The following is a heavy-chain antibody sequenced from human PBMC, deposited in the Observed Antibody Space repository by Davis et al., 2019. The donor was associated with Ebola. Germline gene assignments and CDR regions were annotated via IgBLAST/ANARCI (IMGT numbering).Heavy chain of an antibody. CDR2: INPKSGGT. Sequence: ASVKVSCKASGYTFTGFYMHWVRQAPGQGLEWMGRINPKSGGTNYAQKFLGRVTMTTDTSITTAFMELGSLTSDDTAVYYCARDRRLSTDYIGGSYPSDYWGQGTLVTVSS. D-gene: IGHD3-16*02. V-gene: IGHV1-2*02. CDR1: GYTFTGFY. J-gene: IGHJ4*02. CDR3: ARDRRLSTDYIGGSYPSDY.